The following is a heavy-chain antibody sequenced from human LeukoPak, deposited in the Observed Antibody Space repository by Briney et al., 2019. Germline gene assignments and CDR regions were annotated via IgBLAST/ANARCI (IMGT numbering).Heavy chain of an antibody. CDR1: ADSFSDYY. D-gene: IGHD3-10*01. Sequence: SETLSLTCVVYADSFSDYYWSCVRQTPGRGLEWDGEINHSGTTNYNPSLRSRVSISVDSSKNQFSLKLTSVTAADTAVYYCARGGLTHYFGSGSHDYWGQGTLVTVSS. CDR2: INHSGTT. V-gene: IGHV4-34*01. J-gene: IGHJ4*02. CDR3: ARGGLTHYFGSGSHDY.